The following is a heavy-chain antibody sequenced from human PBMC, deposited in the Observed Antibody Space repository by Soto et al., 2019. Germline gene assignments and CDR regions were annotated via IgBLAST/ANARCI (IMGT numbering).Heavy chain of an antibody. CDR1: GYSFTSYW. V-gene: IGHV5-10-1*01. Sequence: PGESLKISWKGSGYSFTSYWTGWVSQMPGKGLEWMGRIDPSDSYTNYSPSFQGHVTISADKSISTAYLQWSSLKASDTAMYYCARLAPRYCSGGSCYVYYWGQGTLVTVSS. CDR2: IDPSDSYT. CDR3: ARLAPRYCSGGSCYVYY. J-gene: IGHJ4*02. D-gene: IGHD2-15*01.